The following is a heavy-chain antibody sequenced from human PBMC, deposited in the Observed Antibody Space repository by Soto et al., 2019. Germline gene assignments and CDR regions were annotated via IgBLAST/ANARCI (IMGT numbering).Heavy chain of an antibody. J-gene: IGHJ6*02. CDR2: IIPILGET. V-gene: IGHV1-69*08. D-gene: IGHD3-16*01. CDR1: GTIFSSYT. CDR3: ARGLGGRMDD. Sequence: QVQQVQSGAEVKKPGSSVRVSCKASGTIFSSYTISWVRQAPGQGLEWMGRIIPILGETNSAQKFQGRVTLTADKSTNTAYMELNSLRLEDTAVYYCARGLGGRMDDWGQGTTVTVSS.